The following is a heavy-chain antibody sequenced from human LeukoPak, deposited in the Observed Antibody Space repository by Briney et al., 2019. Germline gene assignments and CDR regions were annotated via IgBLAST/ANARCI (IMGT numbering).Heavy chain of an antibody. V-gene: IGHV4-39*07. J-gene: IGHJ4*02. CDR1: GGSISSSSYY. CDR2: IYYSGST. D-gene: IGHD3-16*01. Sequence: SETLSLTCTVSGGSISSSSYYWGWIRQPPGKGLEWIGSIYYSGSTYYNPSLKSRVTISVDTSKNQFSLKLSSVTAADTAVYYCARDIDGLGVYWGQGTLVTVSS. CDR3: ARDIDGLGVY.